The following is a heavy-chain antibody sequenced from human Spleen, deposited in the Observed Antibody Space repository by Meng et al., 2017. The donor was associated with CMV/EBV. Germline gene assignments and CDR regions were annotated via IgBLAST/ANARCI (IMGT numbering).Heavy chain of an antibody. CDR2: INLHSGNT. V-gene: IGHV1-8*03. J-gene: IGHJ5*02. CDR3: VRGDDWFDP. CDR1: GYSLTDHF. Sequence: ASVKVSCKSFGYSLTDHFIHWVRQATGQGLEWMGWINLHSGNTGYRQKFQGRVTITRNTSISTVYMELSSLRSEDSAVYYCVRGDDWFDPWGQGTLVTVSS.